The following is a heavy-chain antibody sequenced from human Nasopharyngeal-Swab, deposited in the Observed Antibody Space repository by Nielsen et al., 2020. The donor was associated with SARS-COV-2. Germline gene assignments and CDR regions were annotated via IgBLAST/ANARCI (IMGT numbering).Heavy chain of an antibody. J-gene: IGHJ4*02. CDR3: ARAPLPRYCSGGSCYSGYFDY. V-gene: IGHV1-18*01. CDR2: ISAYNGNT. D-gene: IGHD2-15*01. Sequence: WVRQAPGQGLEWMGWISAYNGNTNYAQKFQGRVTITADESTSTAYMELSSLRSEDTAVYYCARAPLPRYCSGGSCYSGYFDYWGQGTLVTVSS.